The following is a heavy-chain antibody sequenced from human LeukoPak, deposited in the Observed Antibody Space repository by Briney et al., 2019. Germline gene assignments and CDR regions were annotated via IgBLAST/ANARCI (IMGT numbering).Heavy chain of an antibody. D-gene: IGHD3-22*01. Sequence: GGSLRLSCAASGFTFISYSMNWVRQAPGKGLEWVSSISSSSSYIYYADSVKGRFTISRDNAKNSLYLQMNSLRAEDTAVYYCARVVYDSSGYYFNPPDYWGQGTLVTVSS. CDR3: ARVVYDSSGYYFNPPDY. V-gene: IGHV3-21*01. J-gene: IGHJ4*02. CDR2: ISSSSSYI. CDR1: GFTFISYS.